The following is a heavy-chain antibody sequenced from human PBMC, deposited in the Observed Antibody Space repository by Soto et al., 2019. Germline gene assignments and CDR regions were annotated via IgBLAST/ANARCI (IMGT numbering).Heavy chain of an antibody. J-gene: IGHJ4*02. CDR3: ARDRDDYGSGNYYNRIDF. Sequence: QVQLVQSGAEVKKPGSSVKVSCKASGGIFSTYAISWLRQAPGQGLEWMGGIIPLFGTPNYAQRFQGRVTTTADEYTSTGYMELSRLRSEDTAGYYCARDRDDYGSGNYYNRIDFWGQGTLVTVSS. CDR1: GGIFSTYA. V-gene: IGHV1-69*01. D-gene: IGHD3-10*01. CDR2: IIPLFGTP.